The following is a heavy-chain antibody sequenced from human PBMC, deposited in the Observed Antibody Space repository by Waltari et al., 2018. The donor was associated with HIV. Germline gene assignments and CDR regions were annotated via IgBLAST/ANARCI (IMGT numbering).Heavy chain of an antibody. CDR2: IHSPGRT. CDR1: GGSITTYL. CDR3: ARGIFGGNPGY. Sequence: QLQLRESGPRLVKPLETLALNCSVSGGSITTYLWNWYRHPPGKGLEWIGYIHSPGRTNYNPSLKSRGTISVDTSKTVFSLHLKSVTAADTAIYYCARGIFGGNPGYWGRGTLITVS. D-gene: IGHD2-15*01. J-gene: IGHJ4*02. V-gene: IGHV4-59*01.